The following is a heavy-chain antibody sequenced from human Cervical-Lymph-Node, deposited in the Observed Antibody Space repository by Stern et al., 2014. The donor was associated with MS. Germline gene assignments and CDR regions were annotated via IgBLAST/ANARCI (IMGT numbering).Heavy chain of an antibody. Sequence: VQLVQSGAEVKKPGASVKVSCKASRGTFSNYGISWVRQAPGQGLEWMGGIIPILGTAHNAQRFQGRVTFTAAESTTTVYMELSSLRSEDTAVYYCATDRGYCSGGSCYSLDYFDYWGQGTLVIVSS. CDR2: IIPILGTA. CDR3: ATDRGYCSGGSCYSLDYFDY. CDR1: RGTFSNYG. J-gene: IGHJ4*02. D-gene: IGHD2-15*01. V-gene: IGHV1-69*01.